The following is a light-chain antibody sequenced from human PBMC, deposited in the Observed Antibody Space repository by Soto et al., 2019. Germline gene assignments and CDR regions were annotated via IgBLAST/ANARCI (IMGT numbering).Light chain of an antibody. CDR1: QTVTGNY. V-gene: IGKV3-20*01. CDR2: GAS. CDR3: CQYCSSQLHGSSPLP. Sequence: ENVLTQSPGTLSLSPGERATLSSRASQTVTGNYLAWYQQKPGQAPRLLVYGASSRATGIPDRFSGRGFGTDFAPVIAILEPDDTAVSYCCQYCSSQLHGSSPLPFGGGTKVEIK. J-gene: IGKJ4*01.